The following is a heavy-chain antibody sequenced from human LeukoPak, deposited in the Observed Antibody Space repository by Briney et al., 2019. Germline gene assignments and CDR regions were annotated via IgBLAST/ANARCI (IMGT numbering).Heavy chain of an antibody. D-gene: IGHD5-18*01. J-gene: IGHJ4*02. CDR3: ARGSRGYSYGYSLSLDY. V-gene: IGHV4-34*01. CDR2: INHSGST. CDR1: GGSFSGYY. Sequence: SETLSLTCAVYGGSFSGYYWSWIRQPPGKGQEWIGEINHSGSTNYNPSLKSRVTISVDTSKNQFSLKLSSVTAADTAVYYCARGSRGYSYGYSLSLDYWGQGTLVTVSS.